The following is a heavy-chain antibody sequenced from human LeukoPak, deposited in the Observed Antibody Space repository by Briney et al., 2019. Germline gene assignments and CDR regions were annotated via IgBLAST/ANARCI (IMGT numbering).Heavy chain of an antibody. Sequence: SETLSLTCAVYGGSFSGYYWSWLRQPPGKGLEWIGSIYYSGSTYYNPSLKSRVTISVDTSKNQFSLKLSSVTAADTAVYYCARAADIVVVVAATEGWFDPWGQGTLVTVSS. J-gene: IGHJ5*02. CDR1: GGSFSGYY. CDR3: ARAADIVVVVAATEGWFDP. CDR2: IYYSGST. D-gene: IGHD2-15*01. V-gene: IGHV4-34*01.